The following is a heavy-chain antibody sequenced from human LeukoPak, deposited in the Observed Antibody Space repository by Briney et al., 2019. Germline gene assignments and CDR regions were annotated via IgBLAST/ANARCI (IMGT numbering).Heavy chain of an antibody. J-gene: IGHJ4*02. Sequence: GGSLRLSCAASGFTFSSYAMNWVRQAPGKGLEWVSDISGSGGTTCYADSVKGRFTISRENSKNTLYLQMNSLRVEDTAVYYCARDKYYFDYWGQGTLVTVSS. CDR3: ARDKYYFDY. V-gene: IGHV3-23*01. CDR1: GFTFSSYA. CDR2: ISGSGGTT.